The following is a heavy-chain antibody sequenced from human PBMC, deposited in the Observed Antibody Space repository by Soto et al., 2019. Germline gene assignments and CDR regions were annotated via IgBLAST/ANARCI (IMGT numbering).Heavy chain of an antibody. Sequence: GGSLRLSCAASGFTFSSYSMNWVRQAPGKGLEWVSSISSSSYIYYAESVKGLFTISRDNAKNSLFLQMNSLRAEDTAVYYCAGSKEGVIQLWYFDLWGRGTLVTVSS. CDR1: GFTFSSYS. V-gene: IGHV3-21*01. CDR2: ISSSSYI. D-gene: IGHD5-18*01. CDR3: AGSKEGVIQLWYFDL. J-gene: IGHJ2*01.